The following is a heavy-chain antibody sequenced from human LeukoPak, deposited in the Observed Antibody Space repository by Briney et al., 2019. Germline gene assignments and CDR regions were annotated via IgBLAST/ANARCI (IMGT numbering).Heavy chain of an antibody. V-gene: IGHV3-7*01. CDR1: GFTFSSYW. CDR2: IKPDGSEK. CDR3: ARHLSGVTGYTYGRGIDY. D-gene: IGHD5-18*01. J-gene: IGHJ4*02. Sequence: PGGSLRLSCAASGFTFSSYWMSWVRQAPGKGLEWVANIKPDGSEKYYVDSVKGRFTISRDNAKKSMYLQMNSLRAEDTAAYYCARHLSGVTGYTYGRGIDYWGQGTLVTVSS.